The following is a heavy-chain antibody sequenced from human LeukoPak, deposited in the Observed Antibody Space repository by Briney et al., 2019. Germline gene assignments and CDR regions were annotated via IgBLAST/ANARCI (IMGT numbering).Heavy chain of an antibody. V-gene: IGHV5-51*01. CDR2: IYPNDSDT. J-gene: IGHJ3*02. Sequence: GESLKISCQGSGYRFTTYWIGWVRQVPGKGLEWMGIIYPNDSDTRYSPSFQGQVTISADKSITTAYLQWNSLKASDTAIYYCARLGPEQWLVPGSLDIWGQGTMVTVSS. D-gene: IGHD6-19*01. CDR3: ARLGPEQWLVPGSLDI. CDR1: GYRFTTYW.